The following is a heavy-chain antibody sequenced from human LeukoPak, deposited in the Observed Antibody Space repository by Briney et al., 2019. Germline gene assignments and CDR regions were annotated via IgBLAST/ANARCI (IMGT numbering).Heavy chain of an antibody. Sequence: PGGSLRLSCAASRFTFSNFAMSWVRQAPGKGLEWVSAISGSGGSTYYADSVKGRFTISRDNSKNTLYLQMNSLRAEDTAVYYCAKDRYCSSTSCPQGPYYYYYMDVWGKGTTVTVSS. CDR1: RFTFSNFA. CDR3: AKDRYCSSTSCPQGPYYYYYMDV. CDR2: ISGSGGST. D-gene: IGHD2-2*01. V-gene: IGHV3-23*01. J-gene: IGHJ6*03.